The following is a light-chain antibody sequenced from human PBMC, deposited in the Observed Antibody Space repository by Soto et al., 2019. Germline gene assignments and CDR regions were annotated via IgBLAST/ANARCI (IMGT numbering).Light chain of an antibody. CDR1: SSDIGGDDF. J-gene: IGLJ3*02. V-gene: IGLV2-14*01. Sequence: QSALTQPASVSGYPGQSITISCTGSSSDIGGDDFVSWYQQHPGKAPKILIYEVSNRPSGVSNRFSGSKSGYTASLTISGLQAEDEADYYCSSYTRYYTGVFGGGTKVTVL. CDR3: SSYTRYYTGV. CDR2: EVS.